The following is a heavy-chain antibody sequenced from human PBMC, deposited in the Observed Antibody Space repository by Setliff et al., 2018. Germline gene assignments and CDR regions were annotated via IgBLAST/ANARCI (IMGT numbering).Heavy chain of an antibody. D-gene: IGHD1-7*01. CDR1: GGTLSTLA. Sequence: SVKVSCKASGGTLSTLAITWVRQAPGQGLEWMGGTIPLLPLPNYAVKFQGRLTITADKSTDTAYMELSSLRSEDTAVCYCARSAITGTTRKYYYYMDVWGQGTTVTVSS. J-gene: IGHJ6*03. CDR2: TIPLLPLP. V-gene: IGHV1-69*10. CDR3: ARSAITGTTRKYYYYMDV.